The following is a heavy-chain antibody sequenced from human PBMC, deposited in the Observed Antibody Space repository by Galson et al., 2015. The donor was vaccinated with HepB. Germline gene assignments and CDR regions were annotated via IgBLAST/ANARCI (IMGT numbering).Heavy chain of an antibody. V-gene: IGHV5-51*03. J-gene: IGHJ4*02. D-gene: IGHD3-22*01. Sequence: QSGAEVKKPGESLKISCKGSGYSFTSYWIGWVRQMPGKGLEWMGIIYPGDSDTRYSPSFQGQVTISADKSISTAYLQWSSLKASDTAMYYCARSMGLYYDSSGYVDYWGQGTLVTVSS. CDR1: GYSFTSYW. CDR2: IYPGDSDT. CDR3: ARSMGLYYDSSGYVDY.